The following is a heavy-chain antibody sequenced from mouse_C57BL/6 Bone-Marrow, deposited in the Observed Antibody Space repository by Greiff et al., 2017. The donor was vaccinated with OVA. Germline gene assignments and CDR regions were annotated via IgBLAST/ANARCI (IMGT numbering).Heavy chain of an antibody. J-gene: IGHJ1*03. CDR3: ARAYGRGGYFDV. V-gene: IGHV5-4*03. D-gene: IGHD1-1*01. CDR2: ISDGGSYT. CDR1: GFTFSSYA. Sequence: EVKLVESGGGLVKPGGSLKLSCAASGFTFSSYAMSWVRQTPEKRLEWVATISDGGSYTYYPDNVKGRLTISRDNAKNNLYLQMSHLKSEDTAMYYCARAYGRGGYFDVWGTGTTVTVSS.